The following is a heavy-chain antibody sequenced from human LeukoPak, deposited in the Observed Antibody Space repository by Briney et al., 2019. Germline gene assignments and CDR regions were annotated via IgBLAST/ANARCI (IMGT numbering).Heavy chain of an antibody. CDR1: GYSFTSYW. V-gene: IGHV5-51*01. CDR3: ARHLRGYSGYDTAFDY. CDR2: IYPGDSDT. J-gene: IGHJ4*02. D-gene: IGHD5-12*01. Sequence: GESLKISCKGSGYSFTSYWIGWVRQMPGKGLEWMGIIYPGDSDTRYSPSFQGQVTISADKSISTAYLQWSSLKAWDTAMYYCARHLRGYSGYDTAFDYWSQGTMVTISS.